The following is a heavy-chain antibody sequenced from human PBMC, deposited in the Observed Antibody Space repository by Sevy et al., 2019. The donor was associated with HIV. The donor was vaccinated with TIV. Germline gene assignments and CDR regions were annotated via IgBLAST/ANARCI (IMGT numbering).Heavy chain of an antibody. CDR3: VREGLGGYSYSLDY. J-gene: IGHJ4*01. V-gene: IGHV3-7*01. Sequence: GGSLRLSCAASGFTFTNVWMSWVRQAPGKGLEWVATMKQDGSEEDYVDSVKGRFTISRDNAKNSLFLQMNSLSAEDTAVYYCVREGLGGYSYSLDYWGHGTLVTVSS. CDR2: MKQDGSEE. D-gene: IGHD5-18*01. CDR1: GFTFTNVW.